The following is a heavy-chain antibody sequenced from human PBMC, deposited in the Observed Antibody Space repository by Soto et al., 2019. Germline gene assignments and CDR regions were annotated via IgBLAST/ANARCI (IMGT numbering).Heavy chain of an antibody. CDR3: ARSGGTLGPCFDP. CDR1: GYTFAAYA. Sequence: QVHLVQSGAEVKKPGASVRVSCQTSGYTFAAYALHWVRQAPGQRLEWMGWIDAGNGDTKYSQRFQGRVTITRDTSATTAYMELSSLRSEDTAVYYCARSGGTLGPCFDPWGQGTLVTVSS. J-gene: IGHJ5*02. V-gene: IGHV1-3*01. CDR2: IDAGNGDT. D-gene: IGHD2-15*01.